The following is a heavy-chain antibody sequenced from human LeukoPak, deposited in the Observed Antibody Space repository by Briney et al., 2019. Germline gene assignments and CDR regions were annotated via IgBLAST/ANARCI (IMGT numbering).Heavy chain of an antibody. CDR1: GFTFSDFH. D-gene: IGHD2-15*01. CDR2: ISGGGDTI. J-gene: IGHJ4*02. Sequence: GGSLRLSCAASGFTFSDFHMSWIRQAPGKGLEFISYISGGGDTIFYADSVKGRFTISRGNAKNSLYLQMNSLRAEDTAVYYCARVHCSGGGCSSWGQGTLVTVSS. V-gene: IGHV3-11*01. CDR3: ARVHCSGGGCSS.